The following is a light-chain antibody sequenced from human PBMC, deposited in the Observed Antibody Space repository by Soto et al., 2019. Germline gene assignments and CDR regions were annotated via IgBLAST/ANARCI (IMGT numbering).Light chain of an antibody. CDR3: QPYHSYPWT. Sequence: DIQMTQSPSTRSASVGDRVTITCRASQSITSWLAWYQQKPGKAPELLIYDASNLESGVPSRFSGSGSETEFTLTISSRQPNDFAPYYCQPYHSYPWTFGKGTKVDIK. J-gene: IGKJ1*01. V-gene: IGKV1-5*01. CDR1: QSITSW. CDR2: DAS.